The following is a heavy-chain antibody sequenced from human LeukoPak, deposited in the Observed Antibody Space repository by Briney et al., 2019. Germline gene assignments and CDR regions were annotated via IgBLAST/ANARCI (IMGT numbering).Heavy chain of an antibody. J-gene: IGHJ3*02. V-gene: IGHV4-30-4*01. D-gene: IGHD6-6*01. Sequence: SETLSLTCTVSGGSISSGDYYWSWIRQPPGKGLEWIGYIYYSGSTYYNPSLKSRVTISVDTSKNQFSLKLSSVTAADTAVYYCARDSREARDAFDIWGQGTMVTVSS. CDR2: IYYSGST. CDR1: GGSISSGDYY. CDR3: ARDSREARDAFDI.